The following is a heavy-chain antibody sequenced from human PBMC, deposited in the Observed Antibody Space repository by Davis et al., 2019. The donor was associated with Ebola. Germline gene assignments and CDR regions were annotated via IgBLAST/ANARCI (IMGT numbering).Heavy chain of an antibody. Sequence: HSQTLSLTCAISGDSVSSAGWNWIRQSPSRGLEWLGRTYYNSKWYNEYAVSVKSRITINPDTSKNQFSLQLNSVTPEDTAVYYCVRGWGRIGMGVWGQGTTVTVSS. CDR1: GDSVSSAG. D-gene: IGHD1-26*01. CDR2: TYYNSKWYN. J-gene: IGHJ6*02. V-gene: IGHV6-1*01. CDR3: VRGWGRIGMGV.